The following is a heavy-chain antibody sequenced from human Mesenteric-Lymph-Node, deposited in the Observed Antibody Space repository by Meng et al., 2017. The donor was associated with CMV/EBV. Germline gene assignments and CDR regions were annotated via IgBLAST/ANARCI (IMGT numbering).Heavy chain of an antibody. CDR1: GFTFSSYE. CDR3: ATYNSGNSYFFGF. J-gene: IGHJ4*02. Sequence: GESLKISCAASGFTFSSYEMNWVRQAPGKGPEWVSYISSSGSTIYYADSVKGRFTISRDNTKKSVFLQMNSLRAEDTALYYCATYNSGNSYFFGFWGQGTLVTVSS. CDR2: ISSSGSTI. D-gene: IGHD1-26*01. V-gene: IGHV3-48*03.